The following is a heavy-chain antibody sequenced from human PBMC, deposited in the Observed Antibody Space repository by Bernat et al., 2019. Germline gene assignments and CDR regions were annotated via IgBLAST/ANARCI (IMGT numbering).Heavy chain of an antibody. J-gene: IGHJ5*02. CDR2: ISAYNGNT. V-gene: IGHV1-18*01. Sequence: QVQLVQSGAEVKKPGASVKVSCKASGYTFTSYGISWVRQAPGQGLEWMGWISAYNGNTNDAQKLQGRVTMTTDTTTSTAYMELRSLGSDDTAVYYCARDLSGSYYKRYNWFDPWGQGTLVTVSS. CDR1: GYTFTSYG. CDR3: ARDLSGSYYKRYNWFDP. D-gene: IGHD3-10*01.